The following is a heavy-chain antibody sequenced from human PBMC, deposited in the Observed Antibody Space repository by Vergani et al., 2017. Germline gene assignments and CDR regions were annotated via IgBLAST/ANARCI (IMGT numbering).Heavy chain of an antibody. J-gene: IGHJ5*02. D-gene: IGHD6-6*01. Sequence: EVQLEESGGGLVLPGRSLRLPCVASGFTSAGYAMHWVRQAPGKGLELVSGISWNSNSIGYADSVKGRFTISRDNAKNSLYLQMNSLRAEDTALYSCAKGVGTSSGGGWFDPWGQGTLVTVSS. V-gene: IGHV3-9*02. CDR2: ISWNSNSI. CDR3: AKGVGTSSGGGWFDP. CDR1: GFTSAGYA.